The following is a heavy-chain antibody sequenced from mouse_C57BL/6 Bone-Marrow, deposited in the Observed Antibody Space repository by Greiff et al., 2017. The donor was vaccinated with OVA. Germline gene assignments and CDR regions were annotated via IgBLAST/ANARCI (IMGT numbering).Heavy chain of an antibody. CDR2: IDPETGGT. J-gene: IGHJ2*01. V-gene: IGHV1-15*01. D-gene: IGHD4-1*01. CDR3: TGELDY. CDR1: GYTFTDYE. Sequence: QVHVKRSGAELVRPGASVTLSCKASGYTFTDYEMHWVKQTPVHGLEWIGAIDPETGGTAYNQKFKGKAILTADKSSSTAYMELRSLTSEDSAVYYCTGELDYWGQGTTLTVSS.